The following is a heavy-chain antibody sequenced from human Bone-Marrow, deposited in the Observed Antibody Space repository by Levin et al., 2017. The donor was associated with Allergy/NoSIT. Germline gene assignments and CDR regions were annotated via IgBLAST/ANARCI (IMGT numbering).Heavy chain of an antibody. CDR1: GGTFSKYA. CDR3: VRDRGDYGTHNFFDP. D-gene: IGHD4/OR15-4a*01. J-gene: IGHJ5*02. CDR2: IIPFFDTS. V-gene: IGHV1-69*06. Sequence: PAASVKVSCKASGGTFSKYAISWVRQAPGQGLEWMGGIIPFFDTSNYAQKFQGRVTLTADRSSSTMFLEMSRLTSDDTAVYYCVRDRGDYGTHNFFDPWGQGTLVIVSS.